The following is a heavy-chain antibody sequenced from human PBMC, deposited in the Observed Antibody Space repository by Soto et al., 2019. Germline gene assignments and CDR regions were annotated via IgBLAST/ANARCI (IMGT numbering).Heavy chain of an antibody. J-gene: IGHJ4*02. CDR1: GGSISSSSYY. Sequence: SETLSLTCTVSGGSISSSSYYWGWIRQPPGKGLEWIGSIYYSGSTYYNPSLKSRVTISVDTSKNQFSLKLSSVTAADTAVYYCARQLSRSGYYRFPSYFDYWDQGTLVTVSS. CDR2: IYYSGST. D-gene: IGHD3-22*01. CDR3: ARQLSRSGYYRFPSYFDY. V-gene: IGHV4-39*01.